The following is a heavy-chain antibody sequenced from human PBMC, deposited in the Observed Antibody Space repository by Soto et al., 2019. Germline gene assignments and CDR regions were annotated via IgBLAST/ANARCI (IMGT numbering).Heavy chain of an antibody. J-gene: IGHJ6*02. CDR2: ISYDGSNK. D-gene: IGHD3-3*01. CDR1: GFTFSSYA. V-gene: IGHV3-30-3*01. Sequence: GGSLRLSGAASGFTFSSYAMHWVRQAAGKGLEWVAVISYDGSNKYYADSAKGRFTISRDNSKNTLYLQLNSMRAEDTAVHYCARVAEFWSGDHYYYYGMDVWGQGTTVTVYS. CDR3: ARVAEFWSGDHYYYYGMDV.